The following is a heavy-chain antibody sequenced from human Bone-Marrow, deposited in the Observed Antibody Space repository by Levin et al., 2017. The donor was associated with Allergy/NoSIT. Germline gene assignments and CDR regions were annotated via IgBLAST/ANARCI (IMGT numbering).Heavy chain of an antibody. J-gene: IGHJ5*02. Sequence: KASETLSLTCTVSGGSISSGDYYWSWIRQPPGKGLEWIGYIYYSGSTYYNPSLKSRVTISVDTSKNQFSLKLSSVTAADTAVYYSARGLRDPLAEAFGGVIVLVATPNWFDPWGQGTLVTVSS. CDR3: ARGLRDPLAEAFGGVIVLVATPNWFDP. V-gene: IGHV4-30-4*01. D-gene: IGHD3-16*02. CDR1: GGSISSGDYY. CDR2: IYYSGST.